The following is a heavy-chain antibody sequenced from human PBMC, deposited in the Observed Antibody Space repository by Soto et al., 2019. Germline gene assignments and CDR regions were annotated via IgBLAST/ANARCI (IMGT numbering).Heavy chain of an antibody. CDR3: AKDLGAAAGKKGSYFDY. Sequence: GSLRLSCAASGFTFSSYGMHWVRQAPGKGLEWVAVISYDGSNKYYADSVKGRFTISRDNSKNTLYLQMNSLRAEDTAVYYCAKDLGAAAGKKGSYFDYWGQGTLVTVSS. J-gene: IGHJ4*02. CDR1: GFTFSSYG. CDR2: ISYDGSNK. V-gene: IGHV3-30*18. D-gene: IGHD6-13*01.